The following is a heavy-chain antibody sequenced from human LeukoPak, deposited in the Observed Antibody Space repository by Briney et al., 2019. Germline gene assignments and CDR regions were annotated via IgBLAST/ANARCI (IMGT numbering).Heavy chain of an antibody. CDR3: ARRGRGDWFDP. Sequence: GESLKISCKGSGYSFTNYWLGWVRQMPGKGLECMGIIWPGDSDTRYSPSFQGQVTISADKTISTVYLQRSSLKVSDTAIYYCARRGRGDWFDPWGQGTLVTVSS. J-gene: IGHJ5*02. D-gene: IGHD1-26*01. CDR2: IWPGDSDT. V-gene: IGHV5-51*01. CDR1: GYSFTNYW.